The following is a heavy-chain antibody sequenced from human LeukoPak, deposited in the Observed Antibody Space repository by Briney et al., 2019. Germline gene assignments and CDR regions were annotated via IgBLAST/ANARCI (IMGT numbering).Heavy chain of an antibody. Sequence: ASVKVSCKASGYTFSDYYMHWVRQAPGQGLEWMGWINPNSGGTNYAQKFQGRVTMTRDTSISTAYMELSRLRSDDTAVYYCARSKDLWFVQISRYFDYWGQGTLVTVSS. CDR3: ARSKDLWFVQISRYFDY. D-gene: IGHD3-10*01. CDR2: INPNSGGT. V-gene: IGHV1-2*02. CDR1: GYTFSDYY. J-gene: IGHJ4*02.